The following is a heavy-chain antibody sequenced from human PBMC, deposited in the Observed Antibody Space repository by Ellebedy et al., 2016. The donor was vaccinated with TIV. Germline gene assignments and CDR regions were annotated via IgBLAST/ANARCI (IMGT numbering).Heavy chain of an antibody. J-gene: IGHJ6*02. Sequence: GESLKISXAASGFTFSSYSMNWVRQAPGKGLEWVGFIRSKAYGGTTEYAASVKGRFTISRDDSKSIAYLQMNSLKTEDTAVYYCTRESGYCSSTSCPPYYYGMDVWGQGTTVTVSS. CDR2: IRSKAYGGTT. V-gene: IGHV3-49*04. CDR3: TRESGYCSSTSCPPYYYGMDV. CDR1: GFTFSSYS. D-gene: IGHD2-2*01.